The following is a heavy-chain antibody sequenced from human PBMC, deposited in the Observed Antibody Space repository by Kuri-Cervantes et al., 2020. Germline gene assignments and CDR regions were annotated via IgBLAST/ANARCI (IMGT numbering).Heavy chain of an antibody. CDR2: ISETGDDT. Sequence: GESLKISCAASGFIFRTYVMTWVRQAPGRGLEGVSTISETGDDTYYADSVKGRFTISRDNSKNTLYLQMNSLRAEDTAVYYCAKDLHFRGEQRGGLDPWGQGTLVTVSS. CDR1: GFIFRTYV. V-gene: IGHV3-23*01. CDR3: AKDLHFRGEQRGGLDP. J-gene: IGHJ5*02. D-gene: IGHD1/OR15-1a*01.